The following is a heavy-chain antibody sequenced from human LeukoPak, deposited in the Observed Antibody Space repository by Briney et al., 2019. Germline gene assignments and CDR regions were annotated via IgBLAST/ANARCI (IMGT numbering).Heavy chain of an antibody. V-gene: IGHV4-34*01. CDR1: GGSFSGYY. J-gene: IGHJ6*02. CDR3: ARHAYGSGSYYSRYYYYYGMDV. CDR2: INHSGST. D-gene: IGHD3-10*01. Sequence: SETLSLTCAVYGGSFSGYYWSWIRQPPGKGLEWIGEINHSGSTNYNPSLKSRVTISVDTSMNQFSLKLSSVTAADTAVYYCARHAYGSGSYYSRYYYYYGMDVWGQGTTVTVSS.